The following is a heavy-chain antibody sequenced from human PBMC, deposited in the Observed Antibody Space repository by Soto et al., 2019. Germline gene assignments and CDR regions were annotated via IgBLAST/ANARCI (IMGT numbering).Heavy chain of an antibody. D-gene: IGHD3-16*01. J-gene: IGHJ4*02. CDR3: ARQAKIGDRSQFYFDS. Sequence: GGSLRLSCAASGFTFSFYAMHWVHQAPGKGLEWVAVISHNGRNKHYVDSVKGRFTISRDNSQDTLYLQMDSLRPDDTAVYYCARQAKIGDRSQFYFDSWGQGTLVTVSS. CDR1: GFTFSFYA. V-gene: IGHV3-30*04. CDR2: ISHNGRNK.